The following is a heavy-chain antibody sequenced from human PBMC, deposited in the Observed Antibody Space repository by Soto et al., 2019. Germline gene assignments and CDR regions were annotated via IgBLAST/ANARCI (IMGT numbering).Heavy chain of an antibody. CDR1: GFTFSSYW. CDR3: ASPPPRMDV. CDR2: ISSSSSYI. J-gene: IGHJ6*02. Sequence: PGGSLRLSCAASGFTFSSYWMSWVRQAPGKGLEWVSSISSSSSYIYYADSVKGRFTISRDNAKNSLYLQMNSLRAEDTAVYYCASPPPRMDVWGQGTTVTVSS. V-gene: IGHV3-21*01.